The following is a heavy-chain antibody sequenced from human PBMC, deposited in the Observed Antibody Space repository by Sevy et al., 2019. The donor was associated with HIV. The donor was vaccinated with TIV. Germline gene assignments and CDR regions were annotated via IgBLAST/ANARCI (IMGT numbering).Heavy chain of an antibody. CDR2: ISYSGST. CDR3: ARATNLNAFDF. Sequence: SETLSLTCTVSGGSISSGGYFWTWIRQHPRKGLGWIGSISYSGSTYYAPSLKSRDTISVDTSKNQFSLKLSSVTAADTAVYFCARATNLNAFDFWGPGTMVIVSS. J-gene: IGHJ3*01. CDR1: GGSISSGGYF. D-gene: IGHD1-26*01. V-gene: IGHV4-31*03.